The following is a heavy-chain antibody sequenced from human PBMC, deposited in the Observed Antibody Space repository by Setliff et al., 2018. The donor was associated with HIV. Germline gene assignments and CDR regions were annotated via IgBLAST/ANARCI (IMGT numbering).Heavy chain of an antibody. CDR2: NIPMFGTV. CDR1: GGTFGSYA. Sequence: SVKVSCKASGGTFGSYAISWVRQAPGQGLEWLGGNIPMFGTVSYAQKFQGRVTITTDESTSTAYMDLSSLRYEDTAIYYCARGEVVIDSYYYMNVWGKGTTVTVSS. J-gene: IGHJ6*03. CDR3: ARGEVVIDSYYYMNV. V-gene: IGHV1-69*05.